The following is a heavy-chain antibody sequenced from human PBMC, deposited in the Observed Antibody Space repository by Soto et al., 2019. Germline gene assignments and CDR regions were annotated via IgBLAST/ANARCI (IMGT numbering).Heavy chain of an antibody. J-gene: IGHJ3*01. Sequence: GGSLRLSCTASGFSFSTYAMYWVRQAPGKGLEWVAIISHDGSNAQYADSVKGRFTVARDNSKNTLYLQMHSLTAEDTAVYYCARDGGGFGELLLNSYDAFDLWGQGKLVTVSS. CDR2: ISHDGSNA. V-gene: IGHV3-30*04. CDR3: ARDGGGFGELLLNSYDAFDL. D-gene: IGHD3-10*01. CDR1: GFSFSTYA.